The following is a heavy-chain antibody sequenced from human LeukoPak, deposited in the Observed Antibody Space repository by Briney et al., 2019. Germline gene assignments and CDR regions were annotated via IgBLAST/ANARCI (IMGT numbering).Heavy chain of an antibody. CDR3: ARGGHDPGIPFDI. CDR2: ISGTSSYM. D-gene: IGHD1-1*01. CDR1: GFTFSAYT. Sequence: PGGSLRLSCAASGFTFSAYTMNWVRQAPGKGLEWVSSISGTSSYMNYADSVKGRFTISRDNAKNSLYLQMNSLRADDTAVYYCARGGHDPGIPFDIWGQGTMVTVSS. J-gene: IGHJ3*02. V-gene: IGHV3-21*01.